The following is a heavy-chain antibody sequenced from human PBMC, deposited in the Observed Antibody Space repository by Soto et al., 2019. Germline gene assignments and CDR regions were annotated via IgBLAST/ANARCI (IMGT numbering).Heavy chain of an antibody. V-gene: IGHV1-69*13. J-gene: IGHJ4*02. CDR3: ARDRYYDSSGSSYFDY. D-gene: IGHD3-22*01. Sequence: SVKVSCKASGGTFSSYAISWVRQAPGQGLEWMGGIIPIFGTANYAQKFQGRVTITADESTSTAYMALSSLRSEDTAVYYCARDRYYDSSGSSYFDYWGQRTLVAVSS. CDR1: GGTFSSYA. CDR2: IIPIFGTA.